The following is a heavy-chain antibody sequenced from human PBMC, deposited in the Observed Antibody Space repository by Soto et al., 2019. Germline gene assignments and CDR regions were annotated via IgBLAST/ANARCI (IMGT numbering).Heavy chain of an antibody. D-gene: IGHD1-20*01. CDR3: ARAVQGITGTTYYFDY. CDR2: ISAYNGNT. CDR1: GYTFTSHG. J-gene: IGHJ4*02. V-gene: IGHV1-18*01. Sequence: QVQLVQSGAEVKKPGASVKVSCKASGYTFTSHGISWVRQAPGQGLEWMGWISAYNGNTNYAQKLQGRVTMTTDTSTSTAYKELRSLRSDDTAVYYCARAVQGITGTTYYFDYWGQGTLVTVSS.